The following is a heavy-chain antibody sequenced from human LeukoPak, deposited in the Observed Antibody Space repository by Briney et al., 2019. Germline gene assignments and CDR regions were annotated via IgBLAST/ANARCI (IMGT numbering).Heavy chain of an antibody. CDR3: VKDYQVGNSPAFGDY. D-gene: IGHD1-26*01. V-gene: IGHV3-23*01. CDR1: GFTLSSHA. J-gene: IGHJ4*02. CDR2: LIENGATT. Sequence: PGGSLRLSCAASGFTLSSHAMSWVRRAPGKGLEWVSGLIENGATTYYADSVKGRFTISRHNSRNTMYLQMNSLRVEDTAVYYCVKDYQVGNSPAFGDYWGQGTLVTISS.